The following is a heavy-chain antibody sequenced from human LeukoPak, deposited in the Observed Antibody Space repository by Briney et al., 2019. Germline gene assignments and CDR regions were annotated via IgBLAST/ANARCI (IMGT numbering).Heavy chain of an antibody. J-gene: IGHJ4*02. CDR1: GFTFSSYA. Sequence: GGSLRLSCAASGFTFSSYAMSWVRQAPGEGLEWVAVISFEGNEKYYADSVKGRLTISRDNSKNMVYLQMNSLRPEDTAVYYCARDLIGHYYDSSGFFDYWGQGTLVTVSS. D-gene: IGHD3-22*01. CDR2: ISFEGNEK. CDR3: ARDLIGHYYDSSGFFDY. V-gene: IGHV3-30*03.